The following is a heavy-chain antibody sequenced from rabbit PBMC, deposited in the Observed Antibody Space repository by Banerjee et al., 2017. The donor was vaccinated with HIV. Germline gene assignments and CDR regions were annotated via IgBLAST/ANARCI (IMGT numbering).Heavy chain of an antibody. CDR3: ARNDYSSAWGADL. J-gene: IGHJ6*01. V-gene: IGHV1S40*01. D-gene: IGHD4-1*01. Sequence: VRQAPGKGLEWIACINTSSGDTVYASWAKGRFTISRTSSTTVTLQMTSLTAADTATYFCARNDYSSAWGADLWGPGTLVTVS. CDR2: INTSSGDT.